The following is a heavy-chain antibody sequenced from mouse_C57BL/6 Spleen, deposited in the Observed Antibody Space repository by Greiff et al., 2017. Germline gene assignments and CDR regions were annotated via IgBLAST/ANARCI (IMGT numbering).Heavy chain of an antibody. CDR3: ARGGGYYGNPYYVYG. Sequence: QVQLQQPGAELARPGASVKLSCKASGYTFTSYGISWVKQRTGQGLEWIGVIYPRSGNTYYNEKFKGKATLTADKSSSTAYMELRSLTSEDAAVYFCARGGGYYGNPYYVYGWGQGATLTVSS. V-gene: IGHV1-81*01. CDR2: IYPRSGNT. J-gene: IGHJ2*01. CDR1: GYTFTSYG. D-gene: IGHD2-1*01.